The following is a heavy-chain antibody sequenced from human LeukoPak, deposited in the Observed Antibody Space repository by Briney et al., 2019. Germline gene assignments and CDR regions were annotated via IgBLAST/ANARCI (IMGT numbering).Heavy chain of an antibody. J-gene: IGHJ5*02. CDR2: INPNSGGT. CDR3: ARDIASSNWFDP. CDR1: GYTFTSYY. D-gene: IGHD6-13*01. Sequence: ASVKVSCKASGYTFTSYYMHWVRQAPGQGLEWMGRINPNSGGTNYAQKFQGRVTMTRDTSISTAYMELSRLRSEDTAVYYCARDIASSNWFDPWGQGTLVTVSS. V-gene: IGHV1-2*06.